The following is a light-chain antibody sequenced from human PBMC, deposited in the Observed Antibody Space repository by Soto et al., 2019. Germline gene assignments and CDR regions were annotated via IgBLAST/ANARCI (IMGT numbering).Light chain of an antibody. CDR2: YDD. CDR3: QVWAVNIDHSWV. Sequence: SYELTQPPSVSVAPGKTATITCEGDNIGSKGVHWYQQKPGQAPVLVIYYDDDRPSGIPDRFSGSNSANTATLTINRVEAGDEADYYCQVWAVNIDHSWVFGTGTKVTVL. J-gene: IGLJ1*01. V-gene: IGLV3-21*04. CDR1: NIGSKG.